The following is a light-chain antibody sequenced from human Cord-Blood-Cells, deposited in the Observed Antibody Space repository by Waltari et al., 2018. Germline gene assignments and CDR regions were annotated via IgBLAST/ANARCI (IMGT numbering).Light chain of an antibody. CDR3: QQANSFPPT. Sequence: IQMTQSPYSVSASVGDRVTITCRWRKGISSWLAWYQQKPGKAPKLLIYAASSLQSGVPSRFSGSGSGTDFTLTISSLQPEDFATYYCQQANSFPPTFGQGTRLEIK. CDR2: AAS. CDR1: KGISSW. J-gene: IGKJ5*01. V-gene: IGKV1-12*01.